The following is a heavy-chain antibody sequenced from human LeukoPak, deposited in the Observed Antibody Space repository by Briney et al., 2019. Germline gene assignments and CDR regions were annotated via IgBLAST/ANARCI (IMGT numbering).Heavy chain of an antibody. CDR2: MNPNSGNT. D-gene: IGHD3-3*01. CDR1: GYTFTSYD. CDR3: ARGPHTYYDFWSGYYTGGAFDI. J-gene: IGHJ3*02. V-gene: IGHV1-8*01. Sequence: GASVKVSCKASGYTFTSYDINWVRQATGQGLEWMGWMNPNSGNTGYAQKFQGRVTMTRNTSISTAYMELSSLRSEGTAVYYCARGPHTYYDFWSGYYTGGAFDIWGQGTMVTVSS.